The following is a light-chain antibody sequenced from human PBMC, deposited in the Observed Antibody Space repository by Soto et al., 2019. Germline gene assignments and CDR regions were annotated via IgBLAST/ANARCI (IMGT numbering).Light chain of an antibody. CDR2: DAS. J-gene: IGKJ2*01. Sequence: EIVLTQSPATLSLSPGKRATLSCRASQSVSSYLAWYQQKPGQAPRLLIYDASNRATGTPARFSGSGSGTDFTLTISSLEPEDFAVYYCQQRSNWPPMYTFGQGTKLEIK. V-gene: IGKV3-11*01. CDR1: QSVSSY. CDR3: QQRSNWPPMYT.